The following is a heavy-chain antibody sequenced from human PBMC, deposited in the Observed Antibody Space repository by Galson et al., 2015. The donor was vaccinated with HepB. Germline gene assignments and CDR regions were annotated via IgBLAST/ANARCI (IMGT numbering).Heavy chain of an antibody. D-gene: IGHD6-25*01. CDR1: GFTFSDYY. Sequence: SLRLSCAASGFTFSDYYMSWIRQAPGKGLEWVSYISSSSSYTNYADSVKGRFTISRDNAKNTLYLQMNSLRGEDTAVYYCAKSLGSSGWLHFDYWGQGTLVTVSS. V-gene: IGHV3-11*03. CDR2: ISSSSSYT. J-gene: IGHJ4*02. CDR3: AKSLGSSGWLHFDY.